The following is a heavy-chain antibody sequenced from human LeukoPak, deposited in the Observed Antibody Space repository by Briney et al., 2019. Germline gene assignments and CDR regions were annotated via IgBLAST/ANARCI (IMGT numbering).Heavy chain of an antibody. CDR3: AREAGGYEFDY. J-gene: IGHJ4*02. CDR2: ISWNSGSI. Sequence: PGRSLRLSCAASGFTFDDYAMHWVRQAPGKGLEWVSGISWNSGSIGYADSVKGRFTISRDNAKNSLYLQVNSLRAEDTAVYYCAREAGGYEFDYWGQGTLVTVSS. CDR1: GFTFDDYA. D-gene: IGHD5-12*01. V-gene: IGHV3-9*01.